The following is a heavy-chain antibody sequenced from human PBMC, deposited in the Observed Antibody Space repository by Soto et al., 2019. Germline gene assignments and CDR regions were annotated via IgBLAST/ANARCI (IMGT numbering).Heavy chain of an antibody. V-gene: IGHV1-18*01. Sequence: QILLVQSGAEVRKPGASVKVSCKASGYTFTMYGISWVRQAPGQGLEWMGWISGYNGKTKYAEKVQGRVTMTTDTSTSTAYMELRSLGFDDTAVYYCARSPGAVGTSWLDPWGQGSLVTVSS. CDR2: ISGYNGKT. D-gene: IGHD1-26*01. CDR3: ARSPGAVGTSWLDP. CDR1: GYTFTMYG. J-gene: IGHJ5*02.